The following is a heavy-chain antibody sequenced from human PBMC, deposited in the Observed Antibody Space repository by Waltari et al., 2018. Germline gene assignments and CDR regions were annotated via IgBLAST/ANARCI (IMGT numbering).Heavy chain of an antibody. CDR3: ARGKLYFDY. CDR2: ISYDGSNK. CDR1: GFTFSSYA. Sequence: QVQLVESGGGVVQPGRSLRLSCAASGFTFSSYAMPMVRQAPGKGLEWVAVISYDGSNKYYADSVKGRFTISRDNSTNTLYLQMNSLRAEDTAVYYCARGKLYFDYWGQGTLVTVSS. V-gene: IGHV3-30-3*01. J-gene: IGHJ4*02.